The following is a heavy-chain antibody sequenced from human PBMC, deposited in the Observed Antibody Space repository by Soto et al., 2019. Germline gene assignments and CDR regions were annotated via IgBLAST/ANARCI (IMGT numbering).Heavy chain of an antibody. CDR1: GYTFTSYG. Sequence: QVQLVQSGAEVKKPGASVKVSCKASGYTFTSYGISWVRQAPGQGLEWMGWISAYNGNTNYAQKPQGXVXXXSXXATSPAYMELRRLRSDDTAVYDCARGSGYSYGFDYWGQGTLVTVSS. J-gene: IGHJ4*02. CDR2: ISAYNGNT. CDR3: ARGSGYSYGFDY. V-gene: IGHV1-18*01. D-gene: IGHD5-18*01.